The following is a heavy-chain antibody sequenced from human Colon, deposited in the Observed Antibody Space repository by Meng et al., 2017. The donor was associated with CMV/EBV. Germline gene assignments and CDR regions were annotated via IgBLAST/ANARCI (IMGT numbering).Heavy chain of an antibody. CDR3: ARPRRAYSTSWSSLDY. D-gene: IGHD6-13*01. CDR2: IGFNGSIK. CDR1: GFTLSSYG. J-gene: IGHJ4*02. Sequence: GESLKISCVASGFTLSSYGRHWVRQAPGKGLEWVAFIGFNGSIKHYADSVKGRFTISRDDSKNTVYLQMDSLKTDDTALYYCARPRRAYSTSWSSLDYWGQGTLVTVSS. V-gene: IGHV3-30*02.